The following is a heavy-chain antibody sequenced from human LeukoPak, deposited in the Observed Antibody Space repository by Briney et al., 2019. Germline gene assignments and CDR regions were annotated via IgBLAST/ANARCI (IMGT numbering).Heavy chain of an antibody. J-gene: IGHJ4*02. CDR2: INDGGGST. CDR1: GFTFSSYA. D-gene: IGHD3-22*01. Sequence: GGSLRLSGAASGFTFSSYAMSWVPQAPGKGLEWVSTINDGGGSTYYADSVKGRFTISRDNAKNTLYLQMNSLRAEDTAVYYGAKVQLGDYYDSSGIDYWGQGTLVTVSS. CDR3: AKVQLGDYYDSSGIDY. V-gene: IGHV3-23*01.